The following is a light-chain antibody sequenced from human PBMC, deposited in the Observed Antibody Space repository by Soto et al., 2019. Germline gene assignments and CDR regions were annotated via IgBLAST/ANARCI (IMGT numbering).Light chain of an antibody. CDR2: ASF. Sequence: DIQMTQSPSLSVSVGDKVTITCRASHSISNFLNWYQQNSGKAPKLLIYASFNLQSGVPSRFSGSGSGTDFTLTISSLQPEDFATYYCQQNYITPYTFGQGTKLEIK. CDR3: QQNYITPYT. CDR1: HSISNF. J-gene: IGKJ2*01. V-gene: IGKV1-39*01.